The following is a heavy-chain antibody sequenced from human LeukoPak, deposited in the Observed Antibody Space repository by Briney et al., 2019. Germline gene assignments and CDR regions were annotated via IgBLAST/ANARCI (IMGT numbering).Heavy chain of an antibody. CDR2: TYYRSKWYT. CDR3: ARGAVAHFDY. J-gene: IGHJ4*02. CDR1: GDSVPSDSAA. Sequence: SQTLSLTCAISGDSVPSDSAAWNWIRQSPSRGLEWLGRTYYRSKWYTDYAVSVKSRITINSDTSKNQFSLQLNSVTPEDTAVYYCARGAVAHFDYWGQGTLVTVSS. V-gene: IGHV6-1*01. D-gene: IGHD6-19*01.